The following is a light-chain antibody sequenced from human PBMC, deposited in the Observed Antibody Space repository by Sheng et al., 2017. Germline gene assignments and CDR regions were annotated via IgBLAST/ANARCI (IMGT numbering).Light chain of an antibody. CDR1: QSISTW. CDR3: QQYQSYPHT. Sequence: DIQMTQSPSTLSASVGDRVTITCRASQSISTWLAWYQQQPGKAPKLLIYRASSLESGVPSRFSGSGSGTEFTLTISSLQPDDFATYYCQQYQSYPHTFGQVTKLEI. J-gene: IGKJ2*01. V-gene: IGKV1-5*03. CDR2: RAS.